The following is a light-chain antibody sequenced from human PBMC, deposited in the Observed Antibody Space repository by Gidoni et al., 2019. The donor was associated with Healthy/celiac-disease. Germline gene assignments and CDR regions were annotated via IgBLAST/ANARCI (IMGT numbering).Light chain of an antibody. CDR3: QQRSNWPPT. Sequence: EIVLTQSPATLSLSPWERATLSCRASQSVSSYLAWYQQKPGQAPRLLIYDASNRAPGIPARFSGSGSGTDFTLTISSLEPEDFAVYYCQQRSNWPPTFGQGTRLEIK. V-gene: IGKV3-11*01. J-gene: IGKJ5*01. CDR2: DAS. CDR1: QSVSSY.